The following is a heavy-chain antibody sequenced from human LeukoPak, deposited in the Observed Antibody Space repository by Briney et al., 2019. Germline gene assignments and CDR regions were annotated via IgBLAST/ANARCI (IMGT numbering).Heavy chain of an antibody. CDR1: GGSFSGYY. V-gene: IGHV4-34*01. CDR3: ARGAPDTAMGFDY. CDR2: INHSGST. J-gene: IGHJ4*02. Sequence: SETLSLTCAVYGGSFSGYYWSWIRQPPGKGLEWIGEINHSGSTNYNPSLKSRVTISVDTSKDQFSLKLSSVTAADTAAYYCARGAPDTAMGFDYWGQGTLVTVSS. D-gene: IGHD5-18*01.